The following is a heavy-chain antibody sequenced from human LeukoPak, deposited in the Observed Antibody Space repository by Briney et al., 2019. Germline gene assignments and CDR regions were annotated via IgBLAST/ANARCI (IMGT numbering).Heavy chain of an antibody. V-gene: IGHV5-51*01. Sequence: KPGESLKISCKVSGYSFTSYCIGWVRQMPGKGLEWMGIIYPGDSGPTYSPSFQGQVTISVDKSINTAYLQWSSLQASDTAMYHCGMSGDRVPLQDDVFDVWGQGTMVTVST. CDR3: GMSGDRVPLQDDVFDV. D-gene: IGHD1-26*01. CDR1: GYSFTSYC. CDR2: IYPGDSGP. J-gene: IGHJ3*01.